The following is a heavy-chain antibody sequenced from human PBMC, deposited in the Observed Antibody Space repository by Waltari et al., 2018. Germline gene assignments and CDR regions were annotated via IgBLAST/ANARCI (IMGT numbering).Heavy chain of an antibody. V-gene: IGHV4-39*01. CDR3: ARFRPADYYPPVRFDS. CDR2: LYYRGRP. Sequence: QLQLQESGPRLVRPSETLSLTCTVFGDSLSSSSTLYWGSIRQPPGKGPEWLGTLYYRGRPYYTRSLGSRVSMSIYTSKYQFSLTLNSVPAADTAVYYCARFRPADYYPPVRFDSWGKGSLVTVSS. CDR1: GDSLSSSSTLY. J-gene: IGHJ4*02. D-gene: IGHD3-9*01.